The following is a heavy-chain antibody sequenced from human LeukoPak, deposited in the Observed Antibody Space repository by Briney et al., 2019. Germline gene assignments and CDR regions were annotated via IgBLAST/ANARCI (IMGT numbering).Heavy chain of an antibody. V-gene: IGHV3-33*01. CDR2: IWYDGSIK. D-gene: IGHD3-22*01. J-gene: IGHJ4*02. CDR3: ARAYYYDTSATPDY. CDR1: GFTFTNYG. Sequence: GGSLRLSCAASGFTFTNYGMHWVRQAPGKGLEWVAVIWYDGSIKYYADSVEGRFTTSRDNSKNTLYLQMNSLRAEDTAVYYCARAYYYDTSATPDYWGQGTLVTVSS.